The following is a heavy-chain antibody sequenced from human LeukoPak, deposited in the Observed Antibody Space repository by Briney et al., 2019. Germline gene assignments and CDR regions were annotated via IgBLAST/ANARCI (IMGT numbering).Heavy chain of an antibody. CDR3: ARDYGGIDS. CDR1: GFTFSSYA. CDR2: ISYDGSNK. D-gene: IGHD3-16*01. Sequence: PGRSLRLSCAASGFTFSSYAMHWVRQAPGKGLEWAAVISYDGSNKYYADSVKGRFTISRDNSKNTLYLQMNSLRAEDTAVYYCARDYGGIDSWGQGTLVTVSS. J-gene: IGHJ4*02. V-gene: IGHV3-30*14.